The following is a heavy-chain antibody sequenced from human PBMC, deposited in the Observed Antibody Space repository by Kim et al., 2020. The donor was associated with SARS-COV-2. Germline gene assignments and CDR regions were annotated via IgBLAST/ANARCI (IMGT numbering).Heavy chain of an antibody. CDR1: GYTFTGYY. J-gene: IGHJ6*02. Sequence: ASVKVSCKASGYTFTGYYMHWVRQAPGQGLEWLGWINPNSGGTNYAQKFQGRVTMTRDTSISIAYMELTRLRSDDTAVYYCAKRGTSSSSYYGMDVWGQGTTVTVSS. CDR2: INPNSGGT. CDR3: AKRGTSSSSYYGMDV. V-gene: IGHV1-2*02. D-gene: IGHD6-13*01.